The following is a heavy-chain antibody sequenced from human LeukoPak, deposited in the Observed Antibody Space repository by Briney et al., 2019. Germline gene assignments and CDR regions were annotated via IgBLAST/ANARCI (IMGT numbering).Heavy chain of an antibody. CDR2: IYYSGST. V-gene: IGHV4-59*01. CDR3: ARKTSGVAAYDY. J-gene: IGHJ4*02. D-gene: IGHD2-15*01. Sequence: PSETLSLTCTVSGGSLSSYYWSWIRQPPGKGLEWIGYIYYSGSTNYNPSLTSRVTISVDTSKNQFSLKLSSVTAADTAVYYCARKTSGVAAYDYWGQGTLVTVSS. CDR1: GGSLSSYY.